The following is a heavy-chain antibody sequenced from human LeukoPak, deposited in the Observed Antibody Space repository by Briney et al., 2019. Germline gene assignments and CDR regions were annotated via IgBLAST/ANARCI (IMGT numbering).Heavy chain of an antibody. J-gene: IGHJ4*02. V-gene: IGHV7-4-1*02. CDR3: ARGTGLPFYCSGGSCYLSD. CDR2: INTNTGNP. CDR1: GYTFTSYA. Sequence: ASVKVSCEASGYTFTSYAMNWVRQAPGQGLEWMGWINTNTGNPTYAQGFTGRFVFSLDTSVSTAYLQISSLKAEDTAVYYCARGTGLPFYCSGGSCYLSDWGQGTLVTVSS. D-gene: IGHD2-15*01.